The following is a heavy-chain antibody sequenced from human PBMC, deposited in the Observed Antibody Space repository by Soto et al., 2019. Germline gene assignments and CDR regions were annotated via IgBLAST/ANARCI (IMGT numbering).Heavy chain of an antibody. CDR3: ARFTMIVAEAAFDI. J-gene: IGHJ3*02. D-gene: IGHD3-22*01. V-gene: IGHV4-31*03. CDR1: GGSISSGGYY. CDR2: IYYSGST. Sequence: PSETLSLTCTVSGGSISSGGYYWSWIRQHPGKGLEWIGYIYYSGSTYYNPSLKSRVTISVDTSKNQFSLKLSSVTAADTAVYYCARFTMIVAEAAFDIWGQGTMVT.